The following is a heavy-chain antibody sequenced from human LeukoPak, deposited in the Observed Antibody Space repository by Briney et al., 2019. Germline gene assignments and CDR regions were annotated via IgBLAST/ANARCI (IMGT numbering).Heavy chain of an antibody. CDR1: GGSVSSGSYY. D-gene: IGHD3-9*01. CDR2: IYYSGST. CDR3: ASIRYFDWIDAFDI. J-gene: IGHJ3*02. V-gene: IGHV4-61*01. Sequence: PSETLSLTCTVSGGSVSSGSYYGSWIRQPPGKGLEWIGYIYYSGSTNYNPSLKSRVTISVDTSKNQFSLKLSSVTAADTAVYYCASIRYFDWIDAFDIWGQGTMVTVSS.